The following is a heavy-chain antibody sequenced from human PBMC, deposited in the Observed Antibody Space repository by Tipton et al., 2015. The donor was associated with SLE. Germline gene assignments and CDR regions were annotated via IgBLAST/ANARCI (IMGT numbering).Heavy chain of an antibody. D-gene: IGHD4-11*01. Sequence: TLSLTCSVSGGSMSYHYWSWIRQPPGKGLEWIGYIYYTGNTNYNPSLKSRVSISLDTSKNQFALRLSSVTAADTGVYYCARTGAYSNFYYYYYMDVWGEGTTVTVSS. CDR3: ARTGAYSNFYYYYYMDV. V-gene: IGHV4-59*11. CDR1: GGSMSYHY. CDR2: IYYTGNT. J-gene: IGHJ6*03.